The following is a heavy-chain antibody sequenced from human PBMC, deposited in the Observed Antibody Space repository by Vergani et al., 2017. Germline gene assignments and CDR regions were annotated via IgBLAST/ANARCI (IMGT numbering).Heavy chain of an antibody. CDR1: GYTFTSYG. Sequence: QVQLVQSGAEVKKPGASVKVSCKASGYTFTSYGISWVRQAPGQGLEWMGWISAYNGNTNYAQKFQGRVTMTRDTSISTAYMELSRLRSDDTAVYYCARVLRFLEWSEFDPWGQGTLVTVSS. CDR2: ISAYNGNT. V-gene: IGHV1-18*01. J-gene: IGHJ5*02. CDR3: ARVLRFLEWSEFDP. D-gene: IGHD3-3*01.